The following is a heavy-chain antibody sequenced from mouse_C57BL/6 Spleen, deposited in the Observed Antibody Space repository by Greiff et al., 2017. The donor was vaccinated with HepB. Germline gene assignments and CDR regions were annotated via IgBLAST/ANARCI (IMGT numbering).Heavy chain of an antibody. V-gene: IGHV1-52*01. J-gene: IGHJ2*01. CDR2: IDPSDSET. CDR3: ARGDYGSSPSFAY. CDR1: GYTFTSYW. D-gene: IGHD1-1*01. Sequence: QVQLKQPGAELVRPGSSVKLSCKASGYTFTSYWMHWVKQRPIQGLEWIGNIDPSDSETHYNQKFKDKATLTVDKSSSTAYMQLSSLTSEDSAVYYCARGDYGSSPSFAYWGQGTTLTVSS.